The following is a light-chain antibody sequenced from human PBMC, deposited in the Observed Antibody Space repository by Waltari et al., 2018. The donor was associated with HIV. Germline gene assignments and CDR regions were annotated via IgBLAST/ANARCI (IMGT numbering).Light chain of an antibody. V-gene: IGLV2-8*01. J-gene: IGLJ2*01. Sequence: QSALTQLPSASGSPGQSVTISCTGTSSDVGGYNYVSWYRQPPGKAPQLMIFGGSKRPSGVPDRFSGSKSGNTASLAVSGLQAEDEADYYCSSYAGSSNVVFGGGTKLTVL. CDR2: GGS. CDR3: SSYAGSSNVV. CDR1: SSDVGGYNY.